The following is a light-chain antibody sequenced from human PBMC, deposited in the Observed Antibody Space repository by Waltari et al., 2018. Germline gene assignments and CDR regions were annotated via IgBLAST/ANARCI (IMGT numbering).Light chain of an antibody. CDR3: QQTYSSPPEYT. V-gene: IGKV1-39*01. CDR2: AAS. J-gene: IGKJ2*01. CDR1: QSVSSY. Sequence: DTQMTQSPSSLFASVGDRVTITCRASQSVSSYVNWYQQKLGKAPKLLIYAASSLQSGVPSRLSGSGSGTDFTLTISSLQPEDFATYYCQQTYSSPPEYTFGQGTKLEIK.